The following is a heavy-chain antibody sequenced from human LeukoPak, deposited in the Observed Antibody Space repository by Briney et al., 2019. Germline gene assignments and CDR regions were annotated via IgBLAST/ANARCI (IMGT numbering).Heavy chain of an antibody. J-gene: IGHJ4*02. D-gene: IGHD2-2*01. CDR1: GGTITSGAFS. V-gene: IGHV4-30-2*01. CDR3: ARGCGSTSCSTGNLDY. CDR2: IFHSGNT. Sequence: SQTLSLTCTVSGGTITSGAFSWSWIRQPPGKGLEWIGYIFHSGNTYYNPSLKSRVTISIDRSENQFSLRLSSVTAADTAVYYCARGCGSTSCSTGNLDYWGQGTLVTVSS.